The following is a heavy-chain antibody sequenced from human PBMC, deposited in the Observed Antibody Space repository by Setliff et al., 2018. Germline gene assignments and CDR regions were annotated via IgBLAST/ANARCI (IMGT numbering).Heavy chain of an antibody. CDR1: GYTFTGYY. J-gene: IGHJ3*02. Sequence: AASVKVSCKASGYTFTGYYVHWVRQAPGQGLEWMGWINPNSGGTDYTQKFQGRVTVTRDTSISTAYMELSRLRSDDTAVYYCARGGDILTGDPPWAFDICGHGTMVTVSS. CDR3: ARGGDILTGDPPWAFDI. D-gene: IGHD3-9*01. CDR2: INPNSGGT. V-gene: IGHV1-2*02.